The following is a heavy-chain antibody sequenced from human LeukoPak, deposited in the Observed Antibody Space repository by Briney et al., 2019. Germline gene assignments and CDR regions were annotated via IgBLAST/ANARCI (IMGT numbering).Heavy chain of an antibody. V-gene: IGHV4-59*08. J-gene: IGHJ3*02. CDR3: ASASGAAVIGPGNDAFEI. CDR2: IYHTGTA. CDR1: GGSTSNYY. Sequence: PSETLSLTCTVSGGSTSNYYWSWIRQPPGKGLEWIGYIYHTGTANNNPSLKSRVAISVDTSKNQFSLKLYSVTAADTAVYYCASASGAAVIGPGNDAFEIWGPGTMVTVSS. D-gene: IGHD3-22*01.